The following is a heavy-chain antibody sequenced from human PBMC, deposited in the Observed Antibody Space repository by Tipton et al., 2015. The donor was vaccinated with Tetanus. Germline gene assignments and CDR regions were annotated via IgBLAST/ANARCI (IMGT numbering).Heavy chain of an antibody. J-gene: IGHJ4*02. V-gene: IGHV4-39*01. Sequence: TLSLTCTVSGGSIRGGTFYWGWIRQPPGKGLEWIGSIYESGDTYYIPSLKSRVTISVDTSKNQFSLNLNSMAAADTGVYYCARHQSGYFTPFEYWGQGNLVTVSS. D-gene: IGHD3-3*01. CDR1: GGSIRGGTFY. CDR2: IYESGDT. CDR3: ARHQSGYFTPFEY.